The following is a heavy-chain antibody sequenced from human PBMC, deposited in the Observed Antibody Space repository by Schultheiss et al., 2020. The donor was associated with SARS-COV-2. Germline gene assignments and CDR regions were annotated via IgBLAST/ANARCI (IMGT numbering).Heavy chain of an antibody. CDR1: GGSISSGSYY. CDR3: GPSRGSNRHYGSGSPRHD. D-gene: IGHD3-10*01. V-gene: IGHV4-61*02. CDR2: IYTSGST. J-gene: IGHJ4*02. Sequence: SETLSLTCTVSGGSISSGSYYWSWIRQPAGKGLEWIGRIYTSGSTYYNPSLKSRVNISVDTSKNQFSLKLSSVTAADTAVYYCGPSRGSNRHYGSGSPRHDWGQGTLVTVSS.